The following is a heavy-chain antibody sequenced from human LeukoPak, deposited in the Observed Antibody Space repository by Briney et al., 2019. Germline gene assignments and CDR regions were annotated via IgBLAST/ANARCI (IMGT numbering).Heavy chain of an antibody. V-gene: IGHV4-31*03. Sequence: TLSLTCTVSGGSISSGGYYWSWIRQNPGKGLEWIGYIYYSGSTYYNPSLKSRVTISVDTSKNQFSLKLSSVTAADTAVYYCARASPDSSGYYAFDIWGQGTMVTVSS. J-gene: IGHJ3*02. CDR1: GGSISSGGYY. D-gene: IGHD3-22*01. CDR2: IYYSGST. CDR3: ARASPDSSGYYAFDI.